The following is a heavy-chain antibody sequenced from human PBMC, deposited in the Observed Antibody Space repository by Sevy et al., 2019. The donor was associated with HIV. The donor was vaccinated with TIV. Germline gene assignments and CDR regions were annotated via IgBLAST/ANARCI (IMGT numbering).Heavy chain of an antibody. V-gene: IGHV4-34*01. J-gene: IGHJ3*02. Sequence: LLQPSETLSLTCAVYGGSFSGYYWSWIRQPPGKGLEWIGEINHSGGTNYNPSLKSRVTISADTSKNQFSLKLNSVTAADTAVYYCARHCTGSSCSHAIDIWGQGTMVTVSS. D-gene: IGHD2-15*01. CDR3: ARHCTGSSCSHAIDI. CDR2: INHSGGT. CDR1: GGSFSGYY.